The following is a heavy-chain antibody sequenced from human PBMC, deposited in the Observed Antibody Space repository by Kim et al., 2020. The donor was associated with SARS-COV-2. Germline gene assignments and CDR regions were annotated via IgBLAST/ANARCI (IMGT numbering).Heavy chain of an antibody. CDR3: AREVWPGQSYYGMDV. V-gene: IGHV3-21*01. Sequence: GGSLRLSCAASGFTFSSYSMNWVRQAPGKGLEWVSSISSSSSYIYYADSVKGRFTISRDNAKNSLYLQMNSLRAEDTAVYYCAREVWPGQSYYGMDVWGQGTTVTVSS. J-gene: IGHJ6*02. CDR1: GFTFSSYS. D-gene: IGHD2-21*01. CDR2: ISSSSSYI.